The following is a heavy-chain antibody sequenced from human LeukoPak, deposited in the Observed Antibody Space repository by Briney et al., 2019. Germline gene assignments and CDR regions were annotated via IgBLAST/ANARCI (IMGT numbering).Heavy chain of an antibody. CDR3: AKGPRWKPYYYYMDV. CDR1: GFTFTNYG. Sequence: QPGGSLRLSCAASGFTFTNYGVSWVRQAPGKGLEWVSGFSGSGGATNYADSVKGRFTISSDNSKHTLYLQMNNLRAEDTAIYYCAKGPRWKPYYYYMDVWGKGTTVTVS. V-gene: IGHV3-23*01. D-gene: IGHD5/OR15-5a*01. CDR2: FSGSGGAT. J-gene: IGHJ6*03.